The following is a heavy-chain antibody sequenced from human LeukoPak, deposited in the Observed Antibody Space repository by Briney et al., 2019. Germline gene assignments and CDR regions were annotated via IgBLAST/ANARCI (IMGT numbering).Heavy chain of an antibody. Sequence: SETLSLTCTHSGDSIRSYYWNWIRPPPARGVEGIGPTYYSGSPNYTPSIKSRVTISRDTSKNHFSLKLSSVTAADTAVYYCARERFDLSYYYYMDVWGKGTAVTISS. J-gene: IGHJ6*03. CDR1: GDSIRSYY. V-gene: IGHV4-59*01. D-gene: IGHD3-10*01. CDR3: ARERFDLSYYYYMDV. CDR2: TYYSGSP.